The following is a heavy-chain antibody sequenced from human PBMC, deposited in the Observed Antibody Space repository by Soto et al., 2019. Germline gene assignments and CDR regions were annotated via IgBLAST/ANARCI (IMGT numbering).Heavy chain of an antibody. CDR2: ISVSGGST. D-gene: IGHD2-2*01. J-gene: IGHJ6*02. CDR1: VFTFSSYA. Sequence: PGGSLRLSCAASVFTFSSYAMSWVRQAPGKWLEWVSAISVSGGSTXXAGSVKGPXTISRYNSKNTXYLQIXSLRAEDTAVYYCAKTRGSSFVLDVWRQGTTVTVSS. V-gene: IGHV3-23*01. CDR3: AKTRGSSFVLDV.